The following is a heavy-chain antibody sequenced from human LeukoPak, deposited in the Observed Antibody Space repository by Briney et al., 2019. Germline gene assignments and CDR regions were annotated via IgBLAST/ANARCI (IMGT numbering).Heavy chain of an antibody. CDR1: GFIFSSHG. J-gene: IGHJ6*03. CDR2: IRYDGSNK. CDR3: AKAPHYGDYYYYYMDV. Sequence: GGSLRLSCAASGFIFSSHGMNWVRQAPGKGLEWVAFIRYDGSNKYYADSVKGRFTISRDNSKNTLYLQMNGLRAEDTAVYYCAKAPHYGDYYYYYMDVWGKGTTVTISS. D-gene: IGHD4-17*01. V-gene: IGHV3-30*02.